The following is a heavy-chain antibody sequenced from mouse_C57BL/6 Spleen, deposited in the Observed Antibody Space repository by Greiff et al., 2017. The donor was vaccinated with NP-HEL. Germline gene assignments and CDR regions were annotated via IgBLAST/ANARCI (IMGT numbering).Heavy chain of an antibody. CDR2: INYDGSST. J-gene: IGHJ4*01. Sequence: EVMLVESEGGLVQPGSSMKLSCTASGFTFSDYYMAWVRQVPEKGLEWVANINYDGSSTYYLDSLKSRFIISRDNAKNILYLQMSSLKSEDTATYYCARGGYYGSSGNAMDYWGQGTSVTVSS. V-gene: IGHV5-16*01. CDR3: ARGGYYGSSGNAMDY. D-gene: IGHD1-1*01. CDR1: GFTFSDYY.